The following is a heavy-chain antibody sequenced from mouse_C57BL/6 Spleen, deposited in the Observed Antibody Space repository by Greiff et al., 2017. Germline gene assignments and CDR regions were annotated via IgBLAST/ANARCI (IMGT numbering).Heavy chain of an antibody. CDR2: FHPYNDDT. D-gene: IGHD1-1*01. J-gene: IGHJ1*03. CDR1: GYTFTTYP. CDR3: ARWYSGSSYVWYFDV. Sequence: VQLQQSGAELVRPGASVKMSCKASGYTFTTYPIEWMKQNHGKSLEWIGNFHPYNDDTKYNEKFKGKATLTVEKSSSTVYLELSRLTSDVSAVYYGARWYSGSSYVWYFDVWGTGTTVTVSS. V-gene: IGHV1-47*01.